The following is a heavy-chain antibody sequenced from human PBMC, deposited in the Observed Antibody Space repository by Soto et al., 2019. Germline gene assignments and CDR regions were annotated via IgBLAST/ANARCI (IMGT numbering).Heavy chain of an antibody. D-gene: IGHD2-15*01. CDR1: GGSISSSSYY. Sequence: SESLSLTCAVSGGSISSSSYYWGWIRQPPGKGLEWIGSIYYSGSTYYNPSLKSRVTISVDTSKNQFSLKLSSVTAADTAVYYCARTKDCSGGSCYSDAFDIWGQGTMVTVSS. CDR3: ARTKDCSGGSCYSDAFDI. CDR2: IYYSGST. J-gene: IGHJ3*02. V-gene: IGHV4-39*01.